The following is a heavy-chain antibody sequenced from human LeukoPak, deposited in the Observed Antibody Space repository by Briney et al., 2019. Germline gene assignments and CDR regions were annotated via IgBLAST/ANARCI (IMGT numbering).Heavy chain of an antibody. CDR1: GYTFTSYD. V-gene: IGHV1-8*01. Sequence: GASVKLSCKASGYTFTSYDINWVRQATGQGLEWMGWMNPNSGNTGYAQKFQGRVTMTRNTSISTAYMELSSLRSEDTAVYYCARGRDFWSGYPFDPWGQGTLVTVSS. J-gene: IGHJ5*02. D-gene: IGHD3-3*01. CDR2: MNPNSGNT. CDR3: ARGRDFWSGYPFDP.